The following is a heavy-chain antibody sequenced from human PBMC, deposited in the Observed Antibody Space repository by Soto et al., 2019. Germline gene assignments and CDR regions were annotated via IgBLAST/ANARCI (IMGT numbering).Heavy chain of an antibody. CDR1: GFTFSSYS. V-gene: IGHV3-23*01. CDR2: SSGGGGT. Sequence: GGSLRLSYAASGFTFSSYSMSWVRQAPGKGLEWVSASSGGGGTYYADSVKGRFTVSRDNSKNTLYLQMNSLRAEDTAVYYCAKKLSNSAPNFDYWGQGTLVTVSS. CDR3: AKKLSNSAPNFDY. J-gene: IGHJ4*02. D-gene: IGHD6-6*01.